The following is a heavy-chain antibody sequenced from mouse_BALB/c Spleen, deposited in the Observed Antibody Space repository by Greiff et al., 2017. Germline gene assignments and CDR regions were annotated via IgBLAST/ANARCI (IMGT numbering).Heavy chain of an antibody. D-gene: IGHD1-1*01. Sequence: QVQLQQSGAELVKPGASVKLSCKASGYTFTSYDINWVRQRPEQGLEWIGWIFPGDGSTKYNEKFKGKATLTTDKSSSTAYMQLSRLTSEDPAVYFCARRIYYGSSHWYFDGWGAGTTVTVAA. CDR1: GYTFTSYD. J-gene: IGHJ1*01. CDR3: ARRIYYGSSHWYFDG. V-gene: IGHV1S56*01. CDR2: IFPGDGST.